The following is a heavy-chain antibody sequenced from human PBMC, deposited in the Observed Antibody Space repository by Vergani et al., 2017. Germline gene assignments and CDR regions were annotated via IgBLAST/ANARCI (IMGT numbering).Heavy chain of an antibody. Sequence: QVQLQESGPGLVKPSQTLSLTCTVSGGSISSGSYYWSWIRQPAGKGLEWIGRIYTSGSTNYNPSLKSRVTISVDTSKNQFSLKLSSVTAADTAVYYCARDRFYYYYMDFWGKGTTVTVSS. D-gene: IGHD3-3*01. CDR2: IYTSGST. J-gene: IGHJ6*03. V-gene: IGHV4-61*02. CDR1: GGSISSGSYY. CDR3: ARDRFYYYYMDF.